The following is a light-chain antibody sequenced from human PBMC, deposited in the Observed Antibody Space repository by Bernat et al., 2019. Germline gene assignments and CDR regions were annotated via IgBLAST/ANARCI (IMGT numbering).Light chain of an antibody. Sequence: QSALTQPASVSGSLGQSITISCTGTSSDVGGYNYVSWYQHHPGKAPKLMIYHVSSRPSGVSNRFSGSTSDNTASLTISGLQADDAADYYCSSYTGSTTLVFVFGSGTKVTVL. V-gene: IGLV2-14*03. CDR2: HVS. CDR3: SSYTGSTTLVFV. J-gene: IGLJ1*01. CDR1: SSDVGGYNY.